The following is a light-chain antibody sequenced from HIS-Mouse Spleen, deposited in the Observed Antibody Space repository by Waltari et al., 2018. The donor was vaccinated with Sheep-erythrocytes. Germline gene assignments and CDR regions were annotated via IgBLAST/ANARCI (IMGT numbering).Light chain of an antibody. CDR3: QAWDSSTVV. Sequence: SYELTQPPSVSVSPGQTASIPCSGDKLGDKYACWYHQTPGQSPVLVIYQDSKRPSGIPERFSGSNSGNTATLTISGTQAMDEADYYCQAWDSSTVVFGGGTKLTVL. J-gene: IGLJ2*01. CDR1: KLGDKY. V-gene: IGLV3-1*01. CDR2: QDS.